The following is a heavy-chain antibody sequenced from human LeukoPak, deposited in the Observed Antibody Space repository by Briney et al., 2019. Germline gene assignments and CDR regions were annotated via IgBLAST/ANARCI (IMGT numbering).Heavy chain of an antibody. V-gene: IGHV4-59*11. Sequence: PSETLSLTCTVSGGSISSHHWSWIRQPPGKGLEWIGYIYYSGSTNYNPSLKSRVTISVDTSKNQFSLKLSSVTAADTAVYYCARGGVVLRYFDWLPFDYWGQGTLVTVPS. D-gene: IGHD3-9*01. J-gene: IGHJ4*02. CDR3: ARGGVVLRYFDWLPFDY. CDR1: GGSISSHH. CDR2: IYYSGST.